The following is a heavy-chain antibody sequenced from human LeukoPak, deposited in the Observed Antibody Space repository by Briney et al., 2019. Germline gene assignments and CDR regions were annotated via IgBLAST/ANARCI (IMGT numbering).Heavy chain of an antibody. D-gene: IGHD6-13*01. V-gene: IGHV1-58*01. CDR1: GFTFTSSA. Sequence: GASVKVSCKASGFTFTSSAVQWVRQARGQRLEWIGWIVVGSGNTNYAQKFQERVTITRDMSTSTAHMELSSLRSEDTAVYYCAASLLSIAAAGSDYWGQGTLATVSS. J-gene: IGHJ4*02. CDR3: AASLLSIAAAGSDY. CDR2: IVVGSGNT.